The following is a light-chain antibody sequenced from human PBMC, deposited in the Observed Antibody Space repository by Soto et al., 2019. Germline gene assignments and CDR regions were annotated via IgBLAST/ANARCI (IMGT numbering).Light chain of an antibody. Sequence: QSALTQPASVSGSPGQSITISCTGTSSDVGGYNYVSWYQQHPGKAPKLMIYEVSNRHSGVSNRFSGSKSGNTASLTISGLQAEDEAEYYCSSYTSSSTYVFGTGTKLTVL. CDR3: SSYTSSSTYV. CDR2: EVS. CDR1: SSDVGGYNY. J-gene: IGLJ1*01. V-gene: IGLV2-14*01.